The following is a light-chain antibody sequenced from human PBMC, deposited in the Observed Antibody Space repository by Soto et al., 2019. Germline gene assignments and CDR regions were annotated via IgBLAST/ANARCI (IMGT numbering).Light chain of an antibody. CDR2: EVT. J-gene: IGLJ2*01. V-gene: IGLV2-18*02. CDR1: SGDVGTYNR. Sequence: QSALTQPPSVSGSPGQSVTISCTGTSGDVGTYNRVSWYQQPPGTAPKLMIYEVTNRPSGVPDRFSGSKSGNTASLTISGLQAEDEADYYCSSYTSSTTVVFGGGTKLTGL. CDR3: SSYTSSTTVV.